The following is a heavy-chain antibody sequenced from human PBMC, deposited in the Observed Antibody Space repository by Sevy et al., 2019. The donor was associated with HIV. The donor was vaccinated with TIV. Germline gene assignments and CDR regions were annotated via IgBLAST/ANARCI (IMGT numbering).Heavy chain of an antibody. D-gene: IGHD6-13*01. J-gene: IGHJ4*02. CDR2: INGRGGST. Sequence: GGSLRLSCVVSGYSFSSYAISWVRQAPGKGLEWVSTINGRGGSTYYVDSVKGRFTISRDNPKNTRFLQMINLRVDDTAIYHCARPSPRIAAAASAFYDNWGQGTLVTVSS. V-gene: IGHV3-23*01. CDR1: GYSFSSYA. CDR3: ARPSPRIAAAASAFYDN.